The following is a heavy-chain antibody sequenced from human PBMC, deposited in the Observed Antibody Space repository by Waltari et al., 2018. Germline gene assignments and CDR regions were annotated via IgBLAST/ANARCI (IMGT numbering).Heavy chain of an antibody. Sequence: QLQLQESGPGLVKPSETLSLTCTVSGGSISSSSYYWGWIRQPPGKGLEWIGSIYYSGSTYYNPSLKSRVTISVDTSKNQFSLKLSSVTAADTAVYYCARDHWELTGGVYGMDVWGQGTTVTVSS. CDR3: ARDHWELTGGVYGMDV. CDR1: GGSISSSSYY. J-gene: IGHJ6*02. CDR2: IYYSGST. V-gene: IGHV4-39*07. D-gene: IGHD1-26*01.